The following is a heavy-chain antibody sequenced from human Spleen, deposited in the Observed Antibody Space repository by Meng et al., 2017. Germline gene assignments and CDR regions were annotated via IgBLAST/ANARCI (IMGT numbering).Heavy chain of an antibody. CDR1: GFTFSSYE. CDR2: ISSSGSTM. J-gene: IGHJ6*02. D-gene: IGHD2-15*01. V-gene: IGHV3-48*03. Sequence: GESLKISCAPSGFTFSSYEMNWVRQAPGKGLEWVSYISSSGSTMYYADSVKGRFTISRDNAKNSLYLQMNNPRAENTAVYYGAVLRDKRSSYGKDVWGHGTTVTVSS. CDR3: AVLRDKRSSYGKDV.